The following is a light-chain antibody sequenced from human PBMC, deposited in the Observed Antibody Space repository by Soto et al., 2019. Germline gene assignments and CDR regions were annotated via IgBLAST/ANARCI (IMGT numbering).Light chain of an antibody. Sequence: DIQMTQSPSALSASIGDRVTITCRASQNIDTSLDWYQQKPWKAPKSLIFDASTLESGVSSRLRGSGSGTEFTLTIDNLQPDDSGSYYCQHYKAFSPWTFGQGTKVEIK. CDR2: DAS. CDR3: QHYKAFSPWT. CDR1: QNIDTS. V-gene: IGKV1-5*01. J-gene: IGKJ1*01.